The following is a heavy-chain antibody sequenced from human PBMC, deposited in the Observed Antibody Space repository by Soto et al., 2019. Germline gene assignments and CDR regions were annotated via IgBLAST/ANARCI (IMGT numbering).Heavy chain of an antibody. CDR3: AGAPKGGRTQDYFDY. Sequence: ASVKVSCKASGYTFTRPDINWARQATGQGLECMGRMNPNSGNTGYAQKFQRRVTMPRNTSISTAYMERSSLRSEDKGVYYCAGAPKGGRTQDYFDYWVWGTLVTVAS. CDR1: GYTFTRPD. CDR2: MNPNSGNT. D-gene: IGHD3-16*01. J-gene: IGHJ4*02. V-gene: IGHV1-8*01.